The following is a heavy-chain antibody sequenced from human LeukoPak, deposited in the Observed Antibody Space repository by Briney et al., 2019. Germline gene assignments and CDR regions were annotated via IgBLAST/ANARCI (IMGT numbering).Heavy chain of an antibody. CDR1: GFTFSSYG. Sequence: PGGSLRLSCAASGFTFSSYGMHWVRQAPGKGLEWVAFIRYDGSNKYYADSVKGRFTISRDNSKNTLYLQMNSLRAEDTAVYYCAKDLDVLRLKGGYMDVWGKGTTVTVSS. CDR2: IRYDGSNK. V-gene: IGHV3-30*02. CDR3: AKDLDVLRLKGGYMDV. D-gene: IGHD3-3*01. J-gene: IGHJ6*03.